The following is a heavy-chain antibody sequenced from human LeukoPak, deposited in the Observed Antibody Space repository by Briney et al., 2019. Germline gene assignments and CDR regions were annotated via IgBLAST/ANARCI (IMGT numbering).Heavy chain of an antibody. J-gene: IGHJ6*02. D-gene: IGHD3-16*01. V-gene: IGHV3-74*01. Sequence: GGSLRLSCAASGFTFSSYWMHWVRQAPGKGLVWVSRINSDGSSTSYADSVKGRFTISRDNAKNTLYLQMNSLRADDTAIYYCARNQQLGGHSYYYYGMDVWGQGTTVTVSS. CDR2: INSDGSST. CDR1: GFTFSSYW. CDR3: ARNQQLGGHSYYYYGMDV.